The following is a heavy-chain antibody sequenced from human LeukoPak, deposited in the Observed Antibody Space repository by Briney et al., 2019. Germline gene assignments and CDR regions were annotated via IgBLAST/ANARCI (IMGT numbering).Heavy chain of an antibody. CDR2: IKQDGSEK. J-gene: IGHJ3*02. Sequence: GGSLRLSCAASGFTFSSYWMSWVRQAPGKGLEWVANIKQDGSEKYYVDSVKGRFTISRDNAKNSLYLQMNSLRAEDTAVYYCAKDPKRWYYDSSGYYQIPGDAFDIWGQGTMVTVSS. CDR1: GFTFSSYW. D-gene: IGHD3-22*01. CDR3: AKDPKRWYYDSSGYYQIPGDAFDI. V-gene: IGHV3-7*03.